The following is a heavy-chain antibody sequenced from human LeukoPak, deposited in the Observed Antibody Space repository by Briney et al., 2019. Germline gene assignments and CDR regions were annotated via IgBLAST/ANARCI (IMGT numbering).Heavy chain of an antibody. J-gene: IGHJ2*01. CDR2: IYYSGST. CDR3: AGCPIPYWYFDL. V-gene: IGHV4-59*08. CDR1: GGSISSYY. Sequence: SETLSLTCTVSGGSISSYYWSWIRQPPGKGLEWIGYIYYSGSTNYNPSLKSRVTISVDTSKNQFSLKLSSVTAADTAVYYCAGCPIPYWYFDLWGRGTLVTVSS.